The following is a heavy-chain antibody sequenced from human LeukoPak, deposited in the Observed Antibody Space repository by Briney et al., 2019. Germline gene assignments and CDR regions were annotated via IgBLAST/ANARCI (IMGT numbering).Heavy chain of an antibody. V-gene: IGHV1-69*06. CDR3: ARSPIKDIAAASYYFDY. Sequence: SVKVSCKASGGTFSSYAISWVRQAPGQGLEWMGGIIPIFGTANYTQKFQGRVTITADKSTSTAYMELSSLRSEDTAVYYCARSPIKDIAAASYYFDYWGQGTLVTVSS. D-gene: IGHD6-13*01. CDR2: IIPIFGTA. J-gene: IGHJ4*02. CDR1: GGTFSSYA.